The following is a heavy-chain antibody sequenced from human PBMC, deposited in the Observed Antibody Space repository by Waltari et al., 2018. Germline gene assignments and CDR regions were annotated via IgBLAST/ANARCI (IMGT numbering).Heavy chain of an antibody. CDR2: MRSGCSTI. D-gene: IGHD4-17*01. CDR3: ARGATVAQY. CDR1: GFTFCSYA. J-gene: IGHJ4*02. Sequence: EVQLVESGGGLVQPGGSLRLSCAASGFTFCSYAMNWVRQAPGKGLGWVSYMRSGCSTIYYADSVKGRCTISRDNAKNALYMQMNSRRAEDTAVYYCARGATVAQYWGQGTLVTVSS. V-gene: IGHV3-48*03.